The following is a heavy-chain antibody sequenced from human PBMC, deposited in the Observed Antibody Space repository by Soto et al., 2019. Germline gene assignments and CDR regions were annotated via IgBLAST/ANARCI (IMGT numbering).Heavy chain of an antibody. CDR1: GYTFTNYW. CDR2: IYPGDSAT. D-gene: IGHD3-9*01. J-gene: IGHJ6*02. Sequence: PWESLKISCKGSGYTFTNYWIGWVRQMPGKGLEGMGVIYPGDSATKYNPSFQGQVTISADKSITTTYLRWTSLKASESAIYSCAATIFSSGKDVWGQGPTVTVSS. V-gene: IGHV5-51*01. CDR3: AATIFSSGKDV.